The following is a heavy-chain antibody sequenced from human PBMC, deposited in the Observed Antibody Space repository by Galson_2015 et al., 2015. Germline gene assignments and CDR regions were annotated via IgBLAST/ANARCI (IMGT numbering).Heavy chain of an antibody. D-gene: IGHD3-3*01. Sequence: SLRLSCAASGFTFSSYWMSWVRQAPGKGLEWVANIKQDGSEKYYVDSVKGRFTISRDNAKNSLYLQMNSLRAEDTAVYYCARSGLRFLEWLPTPTDYYYGMDVWGQGTTVTVSS. J-gene: IGHJ6*02. CDR1: GFTFSSYW. CDR2: IKQDGSEK. V-gene: IGHV3-7*01. CDR3: ARSGLRFLEWLPTPTDYYYGMDV.